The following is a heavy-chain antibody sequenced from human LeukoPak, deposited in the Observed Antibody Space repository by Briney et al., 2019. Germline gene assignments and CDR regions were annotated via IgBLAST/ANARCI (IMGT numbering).Heavy chain of an antibody. CDR1: GYTFTGYY. V-gene: IGHV1-2*02. CDR2: INPNSGDT. Sequence: VASVKVSCKASGYTFTGYYMRRVRQAPGQGFEWMGWINPNSGDTNYAQKFQGRVTMTRDTSISTAHMELSRLRSDDTAVYYCARANPLYCSSTTCLFDYWGQGTLVTVSS. D-gene: IGHD2-2*01. CDR3: ARANPLYCSSTTCLFDY. J-gene: IGHJ4*02.